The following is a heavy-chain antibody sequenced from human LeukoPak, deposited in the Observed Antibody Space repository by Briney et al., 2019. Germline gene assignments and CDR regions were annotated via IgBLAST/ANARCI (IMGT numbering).Heavy chain of an antibody. CDR3: ARDLGYYYDSSGYYGNDY. CDR1: GFTFSSYG. J-gene: IGHJ4*02. V-gene: IGHV3-30*03. CDR2: ISYDGSNK. Sequence: PGGSLRLSCAASGFTFSSYGMHWVRQAPGKGLEWVAVISYDGSNKYYADSVKGRFTISRDNSKNTLYLQMNSLRAEDTAVYYCARDLGYYYDSSGYYGNDYWGQGTLVTVSS. D-gene: IGHD3-22*01.